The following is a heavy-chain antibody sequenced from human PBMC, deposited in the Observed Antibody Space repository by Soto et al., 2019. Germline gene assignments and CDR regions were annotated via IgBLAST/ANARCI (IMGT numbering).Heavy chain of an antibody. D-gene: IGHD2-21*01. J-gene: IGHJ5*02. CDR1: GGSIITKTSY. V-gene: IGHV4-39*01. CDR3: YCGWDLFDN. Sequence: QLQLQESGPGLVKPSETLSLTCTVSGGSIITKTSYWGWIRQSPEKGLEWLGNSYYTGVAEYNPPLQRPMAGAVDKIKDEFFLGVDSVDAADTAVFYLYCGWDLFDNWGQGTLVTVSS. CDR2: SYYTGVA.